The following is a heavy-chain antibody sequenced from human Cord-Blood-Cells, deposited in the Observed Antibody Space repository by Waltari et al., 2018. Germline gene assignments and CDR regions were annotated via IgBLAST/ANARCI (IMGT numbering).Heavy chain of an antibody. CDR1: GGSFSGYY. CDR3: AGSGYSSSWYDT. Sequence: QVQLQQWGAGLLKPSETLSLTCAVYGGSFSGYYWSWIRQPPGKGLEWIGESNHSGSTNYTPSLKRRVTISVDTSKNQFSLKLSSVTAADTAVYYCAGSGYSSSWYDTWGQGTLVTVSS. D-gene: IGHD6-13*01. CDR2: SNHSGST. J-gene: IGHJ5*02. V-gene: IGHV4-34*01.